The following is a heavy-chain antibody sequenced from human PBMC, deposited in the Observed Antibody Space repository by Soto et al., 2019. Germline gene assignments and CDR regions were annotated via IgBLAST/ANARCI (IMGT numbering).Heavy chain of an antibody. J-gene: IGHJ2*01. CDR1: GFTFSSYS. CDR2: ISSSSSYI. D-gene: IGHD2-2*01. V-gene: IGHV3-21*01. CDR3: ARDVYQLFSFDL. Sequence: GGSLRLSCAASGFTFSSYSMNWVRQAPGKGLEWVSSISSSSSYIYYADSVKGRFTISRDNAKNSLYLQMNSLRAEDTAVYYCARDVYQLFSFDLWGRGTLVTVSS.